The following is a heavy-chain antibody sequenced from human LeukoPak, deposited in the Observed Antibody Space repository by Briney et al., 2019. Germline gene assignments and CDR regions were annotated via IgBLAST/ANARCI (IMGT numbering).Heavy chain of an antibody. D-gene: IGHD2-21*02. CDR3: AREGPSVTPYY. CDR1: GFTFSSNW. CDR2: IKQDGSEK. Sequence: PGGSLRLSCAASGFTFSSNWMSWVRQAPGRGLEWVANIKQDGSEKDYVDSVKGGFTISRENAKNSLYMKINSLRAEDTAVYYCAREGPSVTPYYWGQGTLVTVSS. J-gene: IGHJ4*02. V-gene: IGHV3-7*01.